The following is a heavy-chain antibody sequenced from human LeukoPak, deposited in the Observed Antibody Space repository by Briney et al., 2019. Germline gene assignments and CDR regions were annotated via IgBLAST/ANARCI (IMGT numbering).Heavy chain of an antibody. J-gene: IGHJ4*02. V-gene: IGHV1-69*05. CDR1: GGTFSSYA. CDR3: ARDPEGSGSYYDY. D-gene: IGHD3-10*01. Sequence: SVKVSCKASGGTFSSYAISWVRQAPGQGLEWMGGIIPIFGTANYAQKFQGRVTITTDESTSTAYMELRSLRSDDTAVYYCARDPEGSGSYYDYWGQGTLVTVSS. CDR2: IIPIFGTA.